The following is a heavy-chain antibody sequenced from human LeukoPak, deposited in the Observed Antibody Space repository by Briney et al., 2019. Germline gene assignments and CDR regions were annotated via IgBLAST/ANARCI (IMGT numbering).Heavy chain of an antibody. CDR1: GFTFSSYA. CDR2: ISGGGGST. V-gene: IGHV3-23*01. D-gene: IGHD2-2*01. J-gene: IGHJ6*02. Sequence: PGGSLRLSCAASGFTFSSYAMRWVRQAPGKGLEWVSGISGGGGSTYYADSVKGRFTISRDNSKNMVYLQMNSLRAEDTAVYYCARAAFCSSTSCSRSSYYYYGMHVWGQGTTVTVSS. CDR3: ARAAFCSSTSCSRSSYYYYGMHV.